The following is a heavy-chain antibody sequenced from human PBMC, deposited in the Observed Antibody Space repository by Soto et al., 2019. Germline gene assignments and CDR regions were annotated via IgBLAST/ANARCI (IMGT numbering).Heavy chain of an antibody. CDR3: ARGGYSYGQGYYYSGMDV. D-gene: IGHD5-18*01. CDR1: GGSISSGGYY. CDR2: IYYSGST. V-gene: IGHV4-31*03. Sequence: TLSLTCTVSGGSISSGGYYWSWIRQHPGKGLEWIGYIYYSGSTYYNPSLKSRVTISVDTSKNQFSLKLSSVTAADTAVYYCARGGYSYGQGYYYSGMDVWGQGTTVTVSS. J-gene: IGHJ6*02.